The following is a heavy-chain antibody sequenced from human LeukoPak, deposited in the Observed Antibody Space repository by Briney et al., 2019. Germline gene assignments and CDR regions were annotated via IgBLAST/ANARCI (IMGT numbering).Heavy chain of an antibody. CDR1: GGSISSGDYY. Sequence: SQTLSLTCTVSGGSISSGDYYWSWIRQPPGKGPEWIGYIYYSGSTYYNPSLKSRVTISVDTSKNQFSLKLSSVTAADTAVYYCAREGGDIYYGSGSFLDYWGQGTLVTVSS. D-gene: IGHD3-10*01. V-gene: IGHV4-30-4*01. CDR3: AREGGDIYYGSGSFLDY. J-gene: IGHJ4*02. CDR2: IYYSGST.